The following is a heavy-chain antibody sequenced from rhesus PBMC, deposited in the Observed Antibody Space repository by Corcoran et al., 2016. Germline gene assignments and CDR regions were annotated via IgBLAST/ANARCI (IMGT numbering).Heavy chain of an antibody. CDR3: AKVSDSGYMYFDY. J-gene: IGHJ4*01. D-gene: IGHD3-28*01. CDR2: ISNGGRNT. Sequence: EVQLVESGGGWVQPGGSLRLSCVASGCTFSSYGMSWVRQAPGKGLKGVSYISNGGRNTYYADSVKGRFNISKDNSKNTLSLQMNSLRAEDTAVYYCAKVSDSGYMYFDYWGQGVLVTVSS. CDR1: GCTFSSYG. V-gene: IGHV3S5*01.